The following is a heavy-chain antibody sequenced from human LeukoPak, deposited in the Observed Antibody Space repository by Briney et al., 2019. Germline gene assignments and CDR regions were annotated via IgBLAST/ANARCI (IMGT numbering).Heavy chain of an antibody. Sequence: SETLSLTCTVSGGSISSSSYYWGWIRQPPGKGLEWIGSIYYSGSTYYNPSLKSRVTISVDTSKNQFSLKLSSVTAADTAVYYCARHGQIEYSSGWYTFDYWGQGTLVTVSS. J-gene: IGHJ4*02. D-gene: IGHD6-19*01. CDR1: GGSISSSSYY. CDR2: IYYSGST. V-gene: IGHV4-39*01. CDR3: ARHGQIEYSSGWYTFDY.